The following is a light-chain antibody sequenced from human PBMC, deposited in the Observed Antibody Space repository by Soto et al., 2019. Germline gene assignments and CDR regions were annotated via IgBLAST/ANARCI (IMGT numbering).Light chain of an antibody. CDR2: DVT. CDR3: CSYAGTYTV. V-gene: IGLV2-11*01. Sequence: QSVLTQPRSVSGSPGQSVTISCTGTSSDVGVYNYVSWYQQHPGKAPKLMIFDVTKRPSGVPDRFSASRSGNTASLTISRLQAEDEADYYCCSYAGTYTVFGGGTKLTVL. J-gene: IGLJ3*02. CDR1: SSDVGVYNY.